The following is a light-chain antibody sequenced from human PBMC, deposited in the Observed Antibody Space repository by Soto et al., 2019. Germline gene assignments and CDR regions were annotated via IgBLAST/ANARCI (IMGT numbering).Light chain of an antibody. CDR2: DAS. CDR1: QSVSSY. J-gene: IGKJ3*01. V-gene: IGKV3-11*01. CDR3: QQRSPA. Sequence: EIVLTQSPATLSLSPGERATLSCRASQSVSSYLAWYQQKPGQAPRLLIYDASNRATGIPARFSGSGSGTDFTLTINSLEPEEVAHYYCQQRSPALGPAAKV.